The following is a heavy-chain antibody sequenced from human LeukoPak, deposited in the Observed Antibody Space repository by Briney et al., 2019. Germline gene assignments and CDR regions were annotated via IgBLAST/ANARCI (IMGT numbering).Heavy chain of an antibody. CDR2: IYYSGST. Sequence: SETLSLTCTVSGGSISGYYWSWIRQPPGKGLEWIGYIYYSGSTNYNPSLKSRVTISVDTSKNQFSLKLSSVTAADTAVYYCARERVAVAGRTIDYWGHGTLVTVSS. D-gene: IGHD6-19*01. V-gene: IGHV4-59*01. J-gene: IGHJ4*01. CDR3: ARERVAVAGRTIDY. CDR1: GGSISGYY.